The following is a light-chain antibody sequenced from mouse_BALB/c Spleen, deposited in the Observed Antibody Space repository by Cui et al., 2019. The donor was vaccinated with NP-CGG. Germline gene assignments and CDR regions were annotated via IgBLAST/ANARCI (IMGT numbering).Light chain of an antibody. CDR3: ALWYNNHWV. Sequence: VVVMPDTALTTSPGETVTLTCRSNTGAVTTSNYANWVQEKPDLLFTGLIGGTKNRAPGVPARFSGSLIGDKAALTITGAQTEDEAIYFCALWYNNHWVFGGGTKLTVL. CDR1: TGAVTTSNY. CDR2: GTK. J-gene: IGLJ1*01. V-gene: IGLV1*01.